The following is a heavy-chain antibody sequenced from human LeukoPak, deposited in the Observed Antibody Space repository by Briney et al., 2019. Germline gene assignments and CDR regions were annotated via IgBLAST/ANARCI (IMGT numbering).Heavy chain of an antibody. J-gene: IGHJ4*02. CDR2: ISGSGGST. CDR3: AKPDDRDSSGYYSLFDY. Sequence: GGSLRLSCAASGFTFSSYEMNWVRQAPGKGLEWVSAISGSGGSTSYADSVKGRFTISRDNSKNTLYLQMNSLRAEDTAVYYCAKPDDRDSSGYYSLFDYWGQGTLVTVSS. D-gene: IGHD3-22*01. V-gene: IGHV3-23*01. CDR1: GFTFSSYE.